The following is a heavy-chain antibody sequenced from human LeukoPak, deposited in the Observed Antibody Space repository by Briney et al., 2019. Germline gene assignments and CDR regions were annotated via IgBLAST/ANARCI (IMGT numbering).Heavy chain of an antibody. CDR2: ISWNSGSI. CDR1: GFTFDDYA. Sequence: GGSLRLSCAVSGFTFDDYAMHWVRQAPGKGLEWVSGISWNSGSIGYADSVKGRFTISRDNAKNSLYLQMSSLRAEDTALYYCARRLSTTWAFDYWGQGTLVTVSS. CDR3: ARRLSTTWAFDY. V-gene: IGHV3-9*01. D-gene: IGHD1-14*01. J-gene: IGHJ4*02.